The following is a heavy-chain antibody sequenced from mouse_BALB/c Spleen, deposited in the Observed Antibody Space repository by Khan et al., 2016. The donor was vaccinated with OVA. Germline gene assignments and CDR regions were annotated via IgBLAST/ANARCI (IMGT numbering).Heavy chain of an antibody. J-gene: IGHJ2*01. CDR3: TRRGNFGSDY. CDR2: INPSNGGA. CDR1: GYTFTSYY. V-gene: IGHV1S81*02. D-gene: IGHD2-1*01. Sequence: QVQLQQSGAELVKPGASVKLSCKASGYTFTSYYMYWVKQRPGQGLEWIGEINPSNGGANFNEKFKTKATLTVDKSSSTAYMQLSSLTSEDSAVYYCTRRGNFGSDYWGQGTTLTVSS.